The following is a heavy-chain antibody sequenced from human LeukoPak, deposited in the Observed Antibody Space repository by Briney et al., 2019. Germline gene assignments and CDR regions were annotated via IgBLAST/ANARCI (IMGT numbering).Heavy chain of an antibody. D-gene: IGHD2-21*02. CDR2: IHPGDSDT. J-gene: IGHJ4*02. Sequence: GESLKISCKGSTYSFISYWIGWVRQMPGKGLEWMGIIHPGDSDTRYSPSFEGQVIISVDKSISTAYLQWSSLKASDTAMYYCARHEGFVVVTAPDYWGRGTLVTVSS. CDR1: TYSFISYW. CDR3: ARHEGFVVVTAPDY. V-gene: IGHV5-51*01.